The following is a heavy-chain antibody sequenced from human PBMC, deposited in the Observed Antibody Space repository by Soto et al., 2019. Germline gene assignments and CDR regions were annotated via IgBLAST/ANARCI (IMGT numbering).Heavy chain of an antibody. V-gene: IGHV1-24*01. Sequence: ASVKVSCKVSGYTLTELSMHWVRQAPGKGLEWMGGFDPEDGETIYAQKFQGRVTMTEDTSTDTAYMELSSLRSEDTAVYYCATDQYSSSLKLLAFDIWGQGTMVTVSS. CDR2: FDPEDGET. J-gene: IGHJ3*02. CDR3: ATDQYSSSLKLLAFDI. CDR1: GYTLTELS. D-gene: IGHD6-13*01.